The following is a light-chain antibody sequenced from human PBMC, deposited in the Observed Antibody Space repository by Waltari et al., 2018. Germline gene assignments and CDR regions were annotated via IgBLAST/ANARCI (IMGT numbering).Light chain of an antibody. V-gene: IGLV3-1*01. CDR2: QDS. J-gene: IGLJ2*01. CDR3: QAWDSTTAE. Sequence: SYELTQPPSVSVSPGQTASITCSGNKLGNKYAFWYQQKPGQSPVLVIYQDSKRPSGIPERCSGSNSGNTATLTISGTQAMDEADYYCQAWDSTTAEFGGGTKLTVL. CDR1: KLGNKY.